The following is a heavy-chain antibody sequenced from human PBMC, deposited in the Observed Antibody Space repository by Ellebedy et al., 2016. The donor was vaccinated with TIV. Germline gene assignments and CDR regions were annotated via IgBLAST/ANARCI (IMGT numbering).Heavy chain of an antibody. Sequence: ASVKVSCKASGYTFIANYIHWVRQAPGRGLEWMGWISAYNGNTNYAQNFQGRVTMTTDASTSTAHMELRSLRSDDTAVYYCARDMVQGMVARYLWFDYWGQGTLVTVSS. CDR3: ARDMVQGMVARYLWFDY. V-gene: IGHV1-18*04. J-gene: IGHJ4*02. D-gene: IGHD5-12*01. CDR2: ISAYNGNT. CDR1: GYTFIANY.